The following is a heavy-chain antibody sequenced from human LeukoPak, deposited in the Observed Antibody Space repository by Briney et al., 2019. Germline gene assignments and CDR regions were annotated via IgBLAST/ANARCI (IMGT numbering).Heavy chain of an antibody. CDR2: ISSGGGST. Sequence: GGSLRLSCAASGFTFSSYSMNWVRQAPGKGLEYVSAISSGGGSTYYANSVQGRFTISRDNSKNTLYLQMGSLTAEDMAVYYCARDYYWGRGTLVTVSS. CDR1: GFTFSSYS. J-gene: IGHJ4*02. V-gene: IGHV3-64*01. CDR3: ARDYY.